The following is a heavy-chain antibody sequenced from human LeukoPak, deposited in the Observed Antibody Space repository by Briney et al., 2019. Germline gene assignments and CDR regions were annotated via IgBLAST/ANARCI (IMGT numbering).Heavy chain of an antibody. D-gene: IGHD3-10*01. J-gene: IGHJ4*02. CDR1: GFRFSTYW. V-gene: IGHV3-7*04. Sequence: GGSLRLSCAASGFRFSTYWMSWVRQAPGKGLEWVANIKEDGSEKYYVDPVKGRFTISRDNAKNSLFLQMNSLRVDDTAVYYCARGGSYYANWGQGTLVTVSS. CDR3: ARGGSYYAN. CDR2: IKEDGSEK.